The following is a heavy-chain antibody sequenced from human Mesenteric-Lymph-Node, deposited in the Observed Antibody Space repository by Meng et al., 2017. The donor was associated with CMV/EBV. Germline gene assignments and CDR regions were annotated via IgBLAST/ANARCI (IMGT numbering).Heavy chain of an antibody. D-gene: IGHD3-22*01. Sequence: GESLKISCAASGFTVSSNYMSWVRQAPGRGLEWVSVIYSGGTTHYADSVKGRFTISRDSSKNTLYLQMNSLRAEDTAVYYCASYDTSGYSSAFDIWGQGTMVTVS. CDR1: GFTVSSNY. CDR3: ASYDTSGYSSAFDI. J-gene: IGHJ3*02. V-gene: IGHV3-53*01. CDR2: IYSGGTT.